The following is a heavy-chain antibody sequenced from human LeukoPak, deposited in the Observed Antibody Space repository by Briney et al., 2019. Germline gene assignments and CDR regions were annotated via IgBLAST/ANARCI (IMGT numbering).Heavy chain of an antibody. J-gene: IGHJ4*02. D-gene: IGHD5-18*01. CDR1: GYTFTGYY. CDR3: ASDVDTAFDY. V-gene: IGHV1-2*02. CDR2: INANSGDT. Sequence: VASVKVSCKASGYTFTGYYIHWVRQAPGQGLEWMGWINANSGDTNYAQKFQGRVTITADESTSTAYMELSSLRPEDTAVYYCASDVDTAFDYWGQGTLVTVSS.